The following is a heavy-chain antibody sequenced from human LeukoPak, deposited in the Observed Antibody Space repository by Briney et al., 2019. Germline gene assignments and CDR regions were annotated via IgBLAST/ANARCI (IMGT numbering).Heavy chain of an antibody. Sequence: GGSLRLSCAAPGFTFSDYALSWVRQTPGKGLEWVAATTGSSGDTYHADSVKGRFTISRDNAKNSLYLQMNSLRAEDTAVYYCARESYKQQPFDYWGQGTLVTVSS. V-gene: IGHV3-23*01. CDR1: GFTFSDYA. J-gene: IGHJ4*02. CDR2: TTGSSGDT. D-gene: IGHD6-13*01. CDR3: ARESYKQQPFDY.